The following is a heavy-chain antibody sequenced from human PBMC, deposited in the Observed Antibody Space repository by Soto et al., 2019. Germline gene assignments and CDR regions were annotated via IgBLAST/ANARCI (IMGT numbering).Heavy chain of an antibody. CDR2: IYYSGST. V-gene: IGHV4-30-4*01. Sequence: QVQLQESGPGLVKPSQTLSLTCTVSGGSISSGDYYWSWIRQPPGKGLEWTGYIYYSGSTYYNPSLKSRVTISVDTSKNQFSLKLSSVTAADTAVYYCARDRAVATVWGTDYYYYYGMDVWGQGTTVTVSS. CDR3: ARDRAVATVWGTDYYYYYGMDV. CDR1: GGSISSGDYY. D-gene: IGHD5-12*01. J-gene: IGHJ6*02.